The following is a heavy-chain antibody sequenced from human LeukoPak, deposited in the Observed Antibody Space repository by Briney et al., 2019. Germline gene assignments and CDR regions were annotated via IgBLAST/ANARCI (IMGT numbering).Heavy chain of an antibody. J-gene: IGHJ6*03. CDR1: VYTFTGYY. CDR3: ARRGYNYGPKKTYLHYYYMDV. D-gene: IGHD5-18*01. Sequence: ASVTVSFKASVYTFTGYYIHWVRQAPGQGLEWMGWINTKSGEINYGQHFQGRVTMTRDTSISTAYMELSRLRADDTAIFYCARRGYNYGPKKTYLHYYYMDVWGTGTTVTVSS. CDR2: INTKSGEI. V-gene: IGHV1-2*02.